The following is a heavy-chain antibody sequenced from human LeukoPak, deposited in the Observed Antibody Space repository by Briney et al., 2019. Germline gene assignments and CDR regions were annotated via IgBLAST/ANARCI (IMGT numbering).Heavy chain of an antibody. J-gene: IGHJ6*02. CDR3: ARSGKDTAMVFSPVDYYYGVDV. CDR2: IYYSEST. D-gene: IGHD5-18*01. CDR1: GGSISSYY. V-gene: IGHV4-59*08. Sequence: PSETLSLTCTVSGGSISSYYWSWIRQPPGKGLEWIGYIYYSESTNYNPSLKSRVTISVDTSKNQFSLKLSSVTAADTAVYYCARSGKDTAMVFSPVDYYYGVDVWGQGTTVTVSS.